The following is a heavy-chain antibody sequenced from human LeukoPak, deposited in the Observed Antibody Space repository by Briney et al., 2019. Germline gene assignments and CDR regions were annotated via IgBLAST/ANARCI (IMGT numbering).Heavy chain of an antibody. CDR2: IYYSGST. CDR3: ARVRRDGYNYFDY. J-gene: IGHJ4*02. V-gene: IGHV4-59*01. CDR1: GGSISTYY. Sequence: SETLSLTCTVSGGSISTYYWSWIRQPPGKGLEWIGYIYYSGSTNHNPSLKSRVTISVDTSKIQFSLKLSSVTAADTAVYYCARVRRDGYNYFDYWGQGTLVTVSS. D-gene: IGHD5-24*01.